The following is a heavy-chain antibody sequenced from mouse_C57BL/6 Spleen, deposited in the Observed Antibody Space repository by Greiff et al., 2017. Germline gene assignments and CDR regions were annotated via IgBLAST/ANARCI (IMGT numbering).Heavy chain of an antibody. V-gene: IGHV14-4*01. D-gene: IGHD1-1*01. CDR1: GFNIKDDY. CDR3: TTEGGSNDY. CDR2: IDPENGDT. J-gene: IGHJ2*01. Sequence: EVQLQQSGAELVRPGASVKLSCTASGFNIKDDYMHWVKQRPEQGLEWIGWIDPENGDTEYASKFQGKATITADTSSNTAYLQLSSLTSEDTAVYYWTTEGGSNDYWGQGTTLTVSS.